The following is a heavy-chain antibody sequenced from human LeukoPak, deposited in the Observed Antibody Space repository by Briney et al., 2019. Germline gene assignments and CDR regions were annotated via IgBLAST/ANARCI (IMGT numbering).Heavy chain of an antibody. D-gene: IGHD3-10*01. CDR3: ARSWMGYYGSGSYYP. Sequence: GESLKISCKGSGYSFVNYWIAWVRQMPGKGLEWMGIIYPGDSDTRYSPSFQGQVTISADKSISTAYLQWSSLKASDTAMYYCARSWMGYYGSGSYYPWGQGTLVTVSS. CDR1: GYSFVNYW. V-gene: IGHV5-51*01. J-gene: IGHJ5*02. CDR2: IYPGDSDT.